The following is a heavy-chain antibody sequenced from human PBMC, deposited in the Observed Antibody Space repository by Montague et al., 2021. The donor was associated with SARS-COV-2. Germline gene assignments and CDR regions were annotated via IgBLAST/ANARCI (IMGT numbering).Heavy chain of an antibody. V-gene: IGHV4-4*02. J-gene: IGHJ5*02. CDR2: IYHSGTT. CDR1: GGSITSDNW. CDR3: ALPLGGARFDP. D-gene: IGHD3-16*01. Sequence: SETLSLTCAVSGGSITSDNWWTWVRQSPGKGLEWIGEIYHSGTTNYNPSLQSRLTISMDKSRNHLSLNLTSVTAADTAIYYCALPLGGARFDPWGQGILVTVSS.